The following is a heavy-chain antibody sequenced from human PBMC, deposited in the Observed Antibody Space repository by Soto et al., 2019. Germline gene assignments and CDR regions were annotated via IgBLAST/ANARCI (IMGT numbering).Heavy chain of an antibody. D-gene: IGHD4-17*01. CDR2: ISYDGSNK. J-gene: IGHJ4*02. CDR3: AKDLGNDYGDYALL. V-gene: IGHV3-30*18. CDR1: GFTFSSYG. Sequence: GGSLRLSCAASGFTFSSYGMHWVRQAPGKGLEWVAVISYDGSNKYYADSVKGRFTISRDNSKNTLYLQMNSLRAEDTAVYYCAKDLGNDYGDYALLWGQGTLVTVSS.